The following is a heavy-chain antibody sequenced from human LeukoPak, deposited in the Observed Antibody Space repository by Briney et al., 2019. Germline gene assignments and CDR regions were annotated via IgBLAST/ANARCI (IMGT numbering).Heavy chain of an antibody. CDR3: ARGWDYDSGGRPTAYVY. CDR1: GGTFSSYA. V-gene: IGHV1-69*13. J-gene: IGHJ4*02. CDR2: IIPIFGTA. Sequence: GASVKVSCTASGGTFSSYAISWVRQAPGQGLEWMGGIIPIFGTANYAQKFQGKATITADESTSTAYMELSSLRSEDTAVYYCARGWDYDSGGRPTAYVYWGQGTLVSVSS. D-gene: IGHD3-22*01.